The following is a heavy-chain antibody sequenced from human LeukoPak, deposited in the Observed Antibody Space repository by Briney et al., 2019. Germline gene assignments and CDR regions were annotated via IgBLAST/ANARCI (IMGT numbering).Heavy chain of an antibody. J-gene: IGHJ5*02. V-gene: IGHV3-74*01. CDR3: ARDFAYGYSYGENWFDP. CDR2: INSDGSST. Sequence: GGSLRLSCAASGFSFSSYTMNWVSQVPGKGLVRVSRINSDGSSTSYADSVKGRFTISRDNAKNTLYLQMNSLRAEDTAVYYCARDFAYGYSYGENWFDPWGQGTLVTVSS. CDR1: GFSFSSYT. D-gene: IGHD5-18*01.